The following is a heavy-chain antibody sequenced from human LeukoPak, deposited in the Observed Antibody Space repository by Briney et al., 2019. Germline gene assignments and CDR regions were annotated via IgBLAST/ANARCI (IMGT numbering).Heavy chain of an antibody. CDR3: ASSSWIAAAGGAFDI. D-gene: IGHD6-13*01. V-gene: IGHV4-30-2*01. J-gene: IGHJ3*02. CDR2: IFHSGPT. CDR1: GGSISSGGYY. Sequence: PSETLSLTCTVSGGSISSGGYYWGWIRQPPGKGREWIVYIFHSGPTSSPPSLNRRVTISVDSSNPQFSLKLSSVTAADTAVYYCASSSWIAAAGGAFDIWGQGTMVTVSS.